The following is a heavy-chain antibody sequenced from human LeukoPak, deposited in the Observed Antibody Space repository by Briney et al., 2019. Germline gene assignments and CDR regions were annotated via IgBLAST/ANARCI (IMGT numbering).Heavy chain of an antibody. Sequence: GGSLRLSCAASRFTFSNYVMHWVRQAPGKGLEWVAVISYDGSDKYYADSVKGRFTISRDNSKNTLYLQMNSLRAEDTAVYYCASAARGYFDYWGQGTLVTVSS. V-gene: IGHV3-30*03. D-gene: IGHD2-15*01. CDR1: RFTFSNYV. CDR2: ISYDGSDK. J-gene: IGHJ4*02. CDR3: ASAARGYFDY.